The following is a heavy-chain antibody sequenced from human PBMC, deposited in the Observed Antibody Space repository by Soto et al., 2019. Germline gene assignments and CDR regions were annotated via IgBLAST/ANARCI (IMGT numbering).Heavy chain of an antibody. D-gene: IGHD3-16*01. J-gene: IGHJ4*02. CDR2: ISGTGDTT. V-gene: IGHV3-23*01. CDR1: GFTFSTYA. CDR3: AKAGTSSPRGSYCDH. Sequence: EVQLLESGGGLVQPGGSLRLSCAASGFTFSTYAISWVRRAPGTGLEWVSTISGTGDTTYYADSAKGRFTISRDNSKNTLYLEVIRRRAEDTALYSCAKAGTSSPRGSYCDHWGQRTLVTVSS.